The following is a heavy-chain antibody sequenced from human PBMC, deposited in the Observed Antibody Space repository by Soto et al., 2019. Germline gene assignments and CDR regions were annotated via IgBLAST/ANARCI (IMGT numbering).Heavy chain of an antibody. J-gene: IGHJ5*02. V-gene: IGHV1-18*01. CDR3: ARGPYCTNGVCYDENWFDP. CDR1: GYTFTSYG. Sequence: GASVKVSCKASGYTFTSYGISWVRQAPGQGLEWMGWISAYNGNTNYAQKLQGRVTMTTDTSTSTAYMELRSLRSDDTAVYYCARGPYCTNGVCYDENWFDPWGQGTLVTVSS. D-gene: IGHD2-8*01. CDR2: ISAYNGNT.